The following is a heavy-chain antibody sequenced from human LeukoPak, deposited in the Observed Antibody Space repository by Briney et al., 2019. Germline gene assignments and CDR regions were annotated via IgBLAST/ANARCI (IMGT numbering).Heavy chain of an antibody. J-gene: IGHJ4*02. CDR3: AKDLGYQDY. Sequence: SLRLSCAASGFTFSRFTMNWVRQAPGKGLEWVSGISWNSGSIGYADSVKGRFTISRDNAKNSLYLQMNSLRAEDTALYYCAKDLGYQDYWGQGTLVTVSS. CDR2: ISWNSGSI. CDR1: GFTFSRFT. D-gene: IGHD2-2*01. V-gene: IGHV3-9*01.